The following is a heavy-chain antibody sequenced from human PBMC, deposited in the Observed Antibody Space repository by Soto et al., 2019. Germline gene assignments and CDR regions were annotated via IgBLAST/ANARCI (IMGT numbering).Heavy chain of an antibody. V-gene: IGHV4-34*01. D-gene: IGHD3-3*01. J-gene: IGHJ6*02. CDR3: ARGAYDFWSGYQETYYYYGMDV. Sequence: SETLSLTCAVYGGSFSGYYWSWIRQPPGKGLEWIGEINHSGSTNYNPSLKSRVTISVDTSKNQFSLKLSSVTAADTAVYYCARGAYDFWSGYQETYYYYGMDVWGQGTTVTVSS. CDR1: GGSFSGYY. CDR2: INHSGST.